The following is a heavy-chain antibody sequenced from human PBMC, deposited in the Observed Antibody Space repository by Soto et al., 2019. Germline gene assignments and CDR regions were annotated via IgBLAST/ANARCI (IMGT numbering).Heavy chain of an antibody. V-gene: IGHV3-33*01. CDR1: GFTFSSYG. CDR3: ASESGDFDAFDI. CDR2: IWYDGSNK. D-gene: IGHD4-17*01. Sequence: QVQLVESGGGVVQPGRSLRLSCAASGFTFSSYGMHWVRQAPGKGLEWVAVIWYDGSNKYYADSVKGRFTISRDNSKNTLYLQMNSLRAEDTAVYYCASESGDFDAFDIWGQGTMVTVSS. J-gene: IGHJ3*02.